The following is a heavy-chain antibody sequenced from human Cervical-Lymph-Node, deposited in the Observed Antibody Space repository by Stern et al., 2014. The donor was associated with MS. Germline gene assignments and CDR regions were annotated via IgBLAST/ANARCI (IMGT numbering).Heavy chain of an antibody. D-gene: IGHD2-21*02. CDR2: IYPGDSDT. J-gene: IGHJ4*02. V-gene: IGHV5-51*01. CDR3: AASVVTPDGYFDY. CDR1: GYSFSNHW. Sequence: VQLVQSGAEVKKPGESLKISCKGSGYSFSNHWIGWVRQMPGEGLEWMGIIYPGDSDTKYRPSFQGQVTISADKSISTIYLQWSSLKASDTAMYYCAASVVTPDGYFDYWGQGTLVTVSS.